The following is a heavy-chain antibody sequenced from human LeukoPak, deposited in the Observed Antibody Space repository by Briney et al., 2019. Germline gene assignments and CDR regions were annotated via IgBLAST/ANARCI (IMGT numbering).Heavy chain of an antibody. V-gene: IGHV4-34*01. CDR3: ARYWGPRAYYFDY. CDR1: GGSFSGYY. Sequence: SQTLSLTCAVYGGSFSGYYWSWIRQPPGKGLEWIGEINHSGSTNYNPSLKSRVTISVDASKNQFSLKLSSVTAADTAVYYCARYWGPRAYYFDYWGQGTLVTVSS. D-gene: IGHD7-27*01. J-gene: IGHJ4*02. CDR2: INHSGST.